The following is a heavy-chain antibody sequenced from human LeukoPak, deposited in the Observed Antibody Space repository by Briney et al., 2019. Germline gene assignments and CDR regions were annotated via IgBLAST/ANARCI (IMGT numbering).Heavy chain of an antibody. CDR3: ARISSDEPGL. V-gene: IGHV3-33*01. CDR1: GFTFSSYG. CDR2: IWYDGSNK. Sequence: GGSLRLSCAAPGFTFSSYGMHWARQAPGKGLEWVAVIWYDGSNKYYADSVKGRFTISRDNSKNTLYLQMNSLRAEDTAVYYCARISSDEPGLWGQGTMITVSS. J-gene: IGHJ3*01.